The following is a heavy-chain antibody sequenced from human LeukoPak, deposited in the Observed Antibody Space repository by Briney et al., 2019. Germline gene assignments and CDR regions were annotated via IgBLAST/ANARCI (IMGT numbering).Heavy chain of an antibody. V-gene: IGHV3-23*01. J-gene: IGHJ5*02. D-gene: IGHD6-19*01. CDR2: ISGSGGST. CDR3: GKAGYSSGWYGDWFDP. CDR1: GFTFSSYA. Sequence: TGGSLRLSCAASGFTFSSYAMSWVRQAPGKGLEWVSAISGSGGSTYYADSVKGRFTISRDNSKNTLYLQMNSLRAEDTAVYYCGKAGYSSGWYGDWFDPWGQGTLVTVSS.